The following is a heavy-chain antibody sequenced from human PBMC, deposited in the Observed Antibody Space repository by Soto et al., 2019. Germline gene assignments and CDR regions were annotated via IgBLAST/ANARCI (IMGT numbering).Heavy chain of an antibody. CDR2: ISSGSDTI. V-gene: IGHV3-23*01. D-gene: IGHD2-8*01. Sequence: RLSCAASGFTFGSYPMTWVRQAPGKGLEWVSSISSGSDTIFYADSVKGRFTISRDNSRTTLYLQMNSLRAEDMAIYYCARILYSSQRDGVDVWGQGTTVTVSS. CDR3: ARILYSSQRDGVDV. CDR1: GFTFGSYP. J-gene: IGHJ6*02.